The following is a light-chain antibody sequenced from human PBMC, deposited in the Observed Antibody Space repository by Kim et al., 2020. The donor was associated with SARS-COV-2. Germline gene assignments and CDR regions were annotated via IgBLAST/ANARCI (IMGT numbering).Light chain of an antibody. CDR1: QSVDSD. J-gene: IGKJ1*01. Sequence: VMTQSPVTLSVSPGERATLSCRASQSVDSDLVWYQQKPGQAPRLLIYDASTRATAIPGRFSGHGSGTEFTLTINSLQSEDFAVYYCQQYHNWPRTFGQGTKVEIK. CDR2: DAS. V-gene: IGKV3-15*01. CDR3: QQYHNWPRT.